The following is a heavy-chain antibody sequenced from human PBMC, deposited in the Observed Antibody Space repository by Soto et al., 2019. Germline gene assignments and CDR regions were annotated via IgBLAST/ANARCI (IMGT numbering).Heavy chain of an antibody. CDR3: AKRRGSSWYGHFEY. D-gene: IGHD6-13*01. CDR2: ISDSGGTT. CDR1: GFAFSSYA. Sequence: EVQLLESGGGLVQPGGSLRLSCAASGFAFSSYAMSWVRQAPGKGLEWVSTISDSGGTTYYADSVKGRFTISRDNSKNTLYLQMNRQRADDTAVYYCAKRRGSSWYGHFEYWGQGTLVTVSS. J-gene: IGHJ4*02. V-gene: IGHV3-23*01.